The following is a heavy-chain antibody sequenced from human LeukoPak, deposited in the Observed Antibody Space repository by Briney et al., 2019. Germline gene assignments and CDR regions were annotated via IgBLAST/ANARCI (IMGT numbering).Heavy chain of an antibody. CDR2: IYHSGST. D-gene: IGHD5-18*01. CDR1: GYSISSGYY. J-gene: IGHJ6*03. V-gene: IGHV4-38-2*02. CDR3: ARDLRGGYSYGLDYYYYYYMDV. Sequence: PSETLSLTCTVSGYSISSGYYWGWIRQPPGKGLEWIGSIYHSGSTYYNPSLKSRVTISVDTSKNQFSLKLSSVTAADTAVYYCARDLRGGYSYGLDYYYYYYMDVWGKGTTVTISS.